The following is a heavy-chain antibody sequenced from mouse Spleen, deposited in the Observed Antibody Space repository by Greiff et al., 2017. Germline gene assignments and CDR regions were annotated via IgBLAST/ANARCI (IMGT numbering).Heavy chain of an antibody. J-gene: IGHJ2*01. Sequence: VMLVESGPGLVQPSQSLSITCTVSGFSLTSYGVHWVRQSPGKGLEWLGVIWSGGSTDYNAAFISRLSISKDNSKSQVFFKMNSLQADDTAIYYCARNDGYYYFDYWGQGTTLTGSS. D-gene: IGHD2-3*01. CDR3: ARNDGYYYFDY. CDR1: GFSLTSYG. V-gene: IGHV2-2*01. CDR2: IWSGGST.